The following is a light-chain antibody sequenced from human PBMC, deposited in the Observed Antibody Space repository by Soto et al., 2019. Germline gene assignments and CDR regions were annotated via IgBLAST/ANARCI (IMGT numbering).Light chain of an antibody. CDR2: GAS. CDR3: QQYNSWSWT. V-gene: IGKV3-15*01. J-gene: IGKJ1*01. Sequence: VVPDSPGTLSVSPGEGATLSCRASQSVSSKLAWYQQKPGQAPRLLIYGASTRATGIPARFSGSGSGTEFTLIISSLQSEDSAAYYCQQYNSWSWTFGQGTKVDIK. CDR1: QSVSSK.